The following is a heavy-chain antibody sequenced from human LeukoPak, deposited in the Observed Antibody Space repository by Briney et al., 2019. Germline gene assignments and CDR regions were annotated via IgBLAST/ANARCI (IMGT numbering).Heavy chain of an antibody. J-gene: IGHJ4*02. CDR3: ARARGTKLDY. Sequence: TGGSLRLSCAASGFTFSSYNMNWVRQAPGKGLEWVSSISSSSSYIYYADSVKGRFTISRDNAKNSLYLQMNSLRAEDTAVYYCARARGTKLDYWGQGTLVTVSS. CDR2: ISSSSSYI. CDR1: GFTFSSYN. D-gene: IGHD1-1*01. V-gene: IGHV3-21*01.